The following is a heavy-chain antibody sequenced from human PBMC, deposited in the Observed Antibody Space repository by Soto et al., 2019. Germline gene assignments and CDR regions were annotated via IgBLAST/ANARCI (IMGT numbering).Heavy chain of an antibody. Sequence: EVQLVESGGGLVQPGGSLRLSCAASGFTFSSYSMNWVRQAPGKGLEWVSYISSSSSTIYYADSVKGRFTISRDNAKNSLYLQMNSLRDEDTAVYYCARGLYYYDSSGYWGYGGQGTLVTVSS. CDR3: ARGLYYYDSSGYWGY. D-gene: IGHD3-22*01. V-gene: IGHV3-48*02. CDR2: ISSSSSTI. J-gene: IGHJ4*02. CDR1: GFTFSSYS.